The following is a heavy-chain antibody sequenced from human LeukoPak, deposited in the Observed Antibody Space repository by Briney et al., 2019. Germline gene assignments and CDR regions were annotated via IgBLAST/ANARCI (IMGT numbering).Heavy chain of an antibody. V-gene: IGHV4-31*03. J-gene: IGHJ3*02. CDR1: GGSISSGGYY. CDR2: IYYSGST. Sequence: SETLSLTCTVSGGSISSGGYYWSWIRQHPGKGLEWIGYIYYSGSTCYNPSLKSRVTISVDTSKNQFSLKLSSVTAADTAVYYCARDRHFDFWSGYYTGNAFDIWGQGTMVTVSS. CDR3: ARDRHFDFWSGYYTGNAFDI. D-gene: IGHD3-3*01.